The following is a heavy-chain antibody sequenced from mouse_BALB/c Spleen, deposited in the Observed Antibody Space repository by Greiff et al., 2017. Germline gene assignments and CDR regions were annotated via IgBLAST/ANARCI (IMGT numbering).Heavy chain of an antibody. V-gene: IGHV3-6*02. CDR3: ARDQGLPWYFDV. CDR1: GYSITSGYY. CDR2: ISYDGSN. Sequence: DVQLQESGPGLVKPSQSLSLTCSVTGYSITSGYYWNWIRQFPGNKLEWMGYISYDGSNNYNPSLKNRISITRDTSKNQFFLKLNSVTTEDTATYYCARDQGLPWYFDVWGAGTTVTVSS. J-gene: IGHJ1*01. D-gene: IGHD2-10*01.